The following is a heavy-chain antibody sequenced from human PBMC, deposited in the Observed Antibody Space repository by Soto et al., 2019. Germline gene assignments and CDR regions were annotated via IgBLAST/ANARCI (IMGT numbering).Heavy chain of an antibody. D-gene: IGHD3-3*01. Sequence: SETLSLTCTVYGGSFSGYYWSWFRQPPGKGLEWIGEINHSGSTNYNPSLKSRVTISVDTYKNQFSLKLSSVTAADTAVYYCAREGISNFGVVLPDALAIWGQGTMVTGSS. CDR1: GGSFSGYY. J-gene: IGHJ3*02. CDR2: INHSGST. CDR3: AREGISNFGVVLPDALAI. V-gene: IGHV4-34*01.